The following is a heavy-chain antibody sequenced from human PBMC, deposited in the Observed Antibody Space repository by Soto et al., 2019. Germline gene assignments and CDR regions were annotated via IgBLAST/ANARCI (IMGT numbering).Heavy chain of an antibody. CDR3: AKDFMSYDSSGYYLGAFDI. CDR1: GFTLSSYA. D-gene: IGHD3-22*01. V-gene: IGHV3-23*01. Sequence: PGGSLRLSCAASGFTLSSYAMSWVRQAPGKGLEWVSAISGSGGSTYYADSVKGRFTISRDNSKNTLYLQMNSLRAEDTAVYYCAKDFMSYDSSGYYLGAFDIWGQGTMVTVSS. CDR2: ISGSGGST. J-gene: IGHJ3*02.